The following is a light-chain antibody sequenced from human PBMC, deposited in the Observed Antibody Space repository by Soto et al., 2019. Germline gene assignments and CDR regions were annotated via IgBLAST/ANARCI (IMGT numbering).Light chain of an antibody. CDR2: EVS. Sequence: QSALTQPASVSGSPGQSITISCTGTSSDVGGYNYVSWYQQHPGKAPKLMIYEVSNRPSGVSNRLSGSKSGNTASLTISGLQPEDEADYHCSSYSSGSTLYVFGSGTKVTVL. J-gene: IGLJ1*01. V-gene: IGLV2-14*01. CDR1: SSDVGGYNY. CDR3: SSYSSGSTLYV.